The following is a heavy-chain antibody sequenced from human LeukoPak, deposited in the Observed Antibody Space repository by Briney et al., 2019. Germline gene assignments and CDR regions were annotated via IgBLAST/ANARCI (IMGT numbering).Heavy chain of an antibody. CDR2: ISYDGSNK. Sequence: GGSLRLSCAASGFTFSSYAMHWVRQAPGKGLEWVAVISYDGSNKYYADSVKGRFTISRDNSKNTLYLQMNSLRAEDTAVYYCATLYSGSTRGYYYYGMDVWGQGTTVTVSS. D-gene: IGHD1-26*01. CDR3: ATLYSGSTRGYYYYGMDV. CDR1: GFTFSSYA. J-gene: IGHJ6*02. V-gene: IGHV3-30*04.